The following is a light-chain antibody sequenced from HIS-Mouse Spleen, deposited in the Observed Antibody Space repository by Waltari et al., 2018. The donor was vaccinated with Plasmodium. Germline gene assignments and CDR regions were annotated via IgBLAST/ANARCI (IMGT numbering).Light chain of an antibody. J-gene: IGKJ2*01. CDR3: QQYNNWPQT. CDR2: GAS. CDR1: QSVSSN. Sequence: EIVMTPSPATLSVSPGHRATLSCRASQSVSSNLAWYHQKPGQAPRLLIYGASTRATGIPARFSGSGSGTEFTLTISSMQSEDFAVYYCQQYNNWPQTFGQGTKLEIK. V-gene: IGKV3-15*01.